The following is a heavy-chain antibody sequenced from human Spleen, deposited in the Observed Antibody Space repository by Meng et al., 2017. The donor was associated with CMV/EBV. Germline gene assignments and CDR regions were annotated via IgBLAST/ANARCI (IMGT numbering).Heavy chain of an antibody. CDR1: AFSFSKYD. Sequence: GGSLRLSCAACAFSFSKYDMHWVRRAPGKGLEWVSSIGATAGGTYYADSVKGRFTISRDNAKNTLYLEMNSLRAEDTAVYFCAKYSAVGERLYYFDYWGQGTLVTVSS. D-gene: IGHD2-21*01. V-gene: IGHV3-23*01. J-gene: IGHJ4*02. CDR2: IGATAGGT. CDR3: AKYSAVGERLYYFDY.